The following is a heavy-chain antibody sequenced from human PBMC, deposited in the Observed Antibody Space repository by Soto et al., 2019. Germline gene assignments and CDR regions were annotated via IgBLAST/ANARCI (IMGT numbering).Heavy chain of an antibody. J-gene: IGHJ4*02. CDR1: GGSIRTYY. CDR2: IYTSGTA. Sequence: SETLSLTCTVSGGSIRTYYWSWIRQPAGKGLEWIGRIYTSGTANYSPSLKGRVIMAVDTAKNQLSLKVTSVTAADTAVYYCARDFASSSWYRLDHWGQGTLVTVSS. CDR3: ARDFASSSWYRLDH. V-gene: IGHV4-4*07. D-gene: IGHD6-13*01.